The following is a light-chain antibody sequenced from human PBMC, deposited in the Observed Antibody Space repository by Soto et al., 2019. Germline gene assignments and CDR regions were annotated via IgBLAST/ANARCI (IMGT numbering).Light chain of an antibody. CDR2: GNS. J-gene: IGLJ1*01. CDR3: QSYDSSGV. CDR1: SSNIGAGYD. Sequence: QSVLTQPPSVSGAPGQRVTISCTGSSSNIGAGYDVHWYQQLPGTAPKLLIYGNSNRPSGVPDRFSGSKSGTSASLAITGLQAEYEADYYCQSYDSSGVFGTVTKLTVL. V-gene: IGLV1-40*01.